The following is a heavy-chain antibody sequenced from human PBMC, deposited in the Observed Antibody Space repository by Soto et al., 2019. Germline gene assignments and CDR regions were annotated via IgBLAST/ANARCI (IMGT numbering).Heavy chain of an antibody. CDR2: IYYSGST. J-gene: IGHJ2*01. V-gene: IGHV4-30-4*01. CDR3: ASRYCSGGSCYPWDWYFDL. Sequence: QVQLQESGPGLVKPSQTLSLTCTVSGGSISSGDYYWSWIRQPPGKGLEWIGYIYYSGSTYYNPSLKSRVTISVDTSKDQFSLKLSSVTAADTAVYYCASRYCSGGSCYPWDWYFDLWGRGTLVTVSS. D-gene: IGHD2-15*01. CDR1: GGSISSGDYY.